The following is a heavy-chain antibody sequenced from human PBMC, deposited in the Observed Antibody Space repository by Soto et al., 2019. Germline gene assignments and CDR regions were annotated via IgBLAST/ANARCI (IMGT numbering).Heavy chain of an antibody. CDR1: GGSVSSGSYY. Sequence: KSSETLSLTCTVSGGSVSSGSYYWSWIRQPPGKGLEWIGYIYYSGSTNYNPSLKSRVTISVDTSKNQFSLKLSSVTAADTAVYYCERAFSSGWLDYWGQGTLVTVSS. V-gene: IGHV4-61*01. CDR3: ERAFSSGWLDY. CDR2: IYYSGST. D-gene: IGHD6-19*01. J-gene: IGHJ4*02.